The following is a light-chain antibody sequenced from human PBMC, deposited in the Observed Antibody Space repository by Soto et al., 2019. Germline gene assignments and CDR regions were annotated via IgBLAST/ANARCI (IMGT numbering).Light chain of an antibody. CDR1: QAISSY. CDR2: GAS. CDR3: QQSHSTPPA. J-gene: IGKJ5*01. Sequence: IQLTQSPSSLSASVGDRVTITFRASQAISSYLAWYQQRPGQPPNPLIFGASHRAPDIPDRFSGSGSGTDFTLTISSLQPEDVATYFCQQSHSTPPAFGQGTRLEIK. V-gene: IGKV1-39*01.